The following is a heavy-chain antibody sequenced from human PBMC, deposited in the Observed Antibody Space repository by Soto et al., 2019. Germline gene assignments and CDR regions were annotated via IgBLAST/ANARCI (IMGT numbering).Heavy chain of an antibody. CDR1: GYTFTSYE. CDR3: AAVWLLP. CDR2: MNPNSGNT. D-gene: IGHD3-10*01. V-gene: IGHV1-8*01. J-gene: IGHJ5*02. Sequence: QVQLVQCEAEVKKPGASVRVSCKASGYTFTSYEINLVRQATGQGLEWMGWMNPNSGNTCYAQKFQGRVTMTWNTAISTAFMELSSLRSEDTAVYYCAAVWLLPWCQGNLVTVSS.